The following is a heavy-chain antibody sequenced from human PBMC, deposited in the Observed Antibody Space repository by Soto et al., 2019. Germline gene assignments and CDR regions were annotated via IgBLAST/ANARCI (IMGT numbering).Heavy chain of an antibody. CDR2: ISGSGGST. Sequence: GGSLRLSCAASGFTFSSYAMSWVRQAPGKGLEWVSAISGSGGSTYYADSVKGRFTISRDNSKNTLYLQMNSLRAEDTAVYYCATLPVRYCSGGSCYETQYGMDVWGQGTTVTVSS. J-gene: IGHJ6*02. D-gene: IGHD2-15*01. CDR3: ATLPVRYCSGGSCYETQYGMDV. V-gene: IGHV3-23*01. CDR1: GFTFSSYA.